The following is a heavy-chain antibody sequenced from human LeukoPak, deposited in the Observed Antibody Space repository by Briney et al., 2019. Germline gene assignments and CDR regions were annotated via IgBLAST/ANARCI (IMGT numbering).Heavy chain of an antibody. D-gene: IGHD1-26*01. CDR2: MNPNSGNT. V-gene: IGHV1-8*01. CDR1: GYTFTSYD. CDR3: ARESGSYSYYHYMDV. Sequence: ASVKVSCKASGYTFTSYDINWVRQATGQGLEWMGWMNPNSGNTGYAQKFQGRVTMTRNTSISTAYMELSSLRSEDTAVYYCARESGSYSYYHYMDVWGKGTTVTVSS. J-gene: IGHJ6*03.